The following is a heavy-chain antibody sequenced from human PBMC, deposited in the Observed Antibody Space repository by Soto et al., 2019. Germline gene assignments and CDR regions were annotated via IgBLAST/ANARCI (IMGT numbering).Heavy chain of an antibody. CDR1: GFTFSSYG. V-gene: IGHV3-30*18. J-gene: IGHJ4*02. Sequence: HPGGSLRLSCAASGFTFSSYGMHWVRQAPGKGLEWVAVISYDGSNKYYADSVKGRFTISRDNSKNTLYLQMNSLRAEDTAVYYCAKDHFEYCSSTSCYAGFDYWGQGTLVTV. D-gene: IGHD2-2*01. CDR2: ISYDGSNK. CDR3: AKDHFEYCSSTSCYAGFDY.